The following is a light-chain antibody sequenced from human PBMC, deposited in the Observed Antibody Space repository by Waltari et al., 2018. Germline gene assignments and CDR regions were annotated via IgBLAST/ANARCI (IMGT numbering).Light chain of an antibody. J-gene: IGLJ2*01. V-gene: IGLV3-19*01. Sequence: SSELTQDPAVSVAMGQTVRITCQGDSLRSYYASWYQQRPGQAPILVMYDKNNRPPGVPDRFSGSSSDNTASLTITGAQAEDEASHYCHSRDASGVGGSFGGGTKRTVL. CDR3: HSRDASGVGGS. CDR1: SLRSYY. CDR2: DKN.